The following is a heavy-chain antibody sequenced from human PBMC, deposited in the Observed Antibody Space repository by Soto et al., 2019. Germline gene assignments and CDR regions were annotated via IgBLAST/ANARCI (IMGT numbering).Heavy chain of an antibody. CDR2: ISGSGGST. V-gene: IGHV3-23*01. CDR3: AKSSSSVVVPTASRPFDF. Sequence: GGSLRLSCADSGFTFSSYAVSWVRQAPGKGLEWVSAISGSGGSTYYADSVKGRFAISRDNSKNTLYLQMNSLRAEDAAVYYCAKSSSSVVVPTASRPFDFWGQGTLVTVSS. D-gene: IGHD2-2*01. J-gene: IGHJ4*02. CDR1: GFTFSSYA.